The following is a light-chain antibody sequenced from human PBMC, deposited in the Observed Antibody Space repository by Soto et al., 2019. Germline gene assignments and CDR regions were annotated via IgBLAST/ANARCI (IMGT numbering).Light chain of an antibody. CDR3: QQYKKWPRT. CDR1: ETVTGKY. V-gene: IGKV3-20*01. J-gene: IGKJ1*01. Sequence: IVLTQSPCTLSLSPGDRATLSCRASETVTGKYLAWYQQKAGHAPRLLIFAASNRATGIPDRFSGSGSETDFTLTISRLEPEDFAVYYCQQYKKWPRTFGQGTKVDIK. CDR2: AAS.